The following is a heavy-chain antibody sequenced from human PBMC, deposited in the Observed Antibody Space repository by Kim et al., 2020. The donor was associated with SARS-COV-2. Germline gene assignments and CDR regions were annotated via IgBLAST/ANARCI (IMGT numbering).Heavy chain of an antibody. J-gene: IGHJ3*02. CDR3: AKDIHPPSLRAFDI. Sequence: ADSVKGRFTISRDNSKNSLYLQMNSLRTEDTALYYCAKDIHPPSLRAFDIWGQGTMVTVSS. V-gene: IGHV3-43*01.